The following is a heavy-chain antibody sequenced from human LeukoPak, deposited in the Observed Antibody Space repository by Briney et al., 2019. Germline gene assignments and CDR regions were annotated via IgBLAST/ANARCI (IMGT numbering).Heavy chain of an antibody. D-gene: IGHD3-3*01. CDR1: GFTFNSYA. Sequence: GGPQRLSCAASGFTFNSYAMSWVRQAPGKGLEWVSGISGSGGSTYYADSVKGRFTISRDNSKNTLYLQMNSLRAEDTAVYYCAKLSGDYYYYGMDVWGQGTTVTVSS. V-gene: IGHV3-23*01. J-gene: IGHJ6*02. CDR3: AKLSGDYYYYGMDV. CDR2: ISGSGGST.